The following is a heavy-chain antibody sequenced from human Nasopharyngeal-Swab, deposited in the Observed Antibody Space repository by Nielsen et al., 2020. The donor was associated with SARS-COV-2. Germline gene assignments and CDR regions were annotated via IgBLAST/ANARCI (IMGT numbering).Heavy chain of an antibody. CDR3: ARGAVAGRNAFDI. V-gene: IGHV3-74*01. CDR2: INTDASRT. CDR1: GFTLSNYW. J-gene: IGHJ3*02. D-gene: IGHD6-19*01. Sequence: GESLKISCAASGFTLSNYWIHWVRQTPGKGLLWVSRINTDASRTSYADSVKGRFTISRDNAKNTVYLQMNSLRPEDTAVHYCARGAVAGRNAFDIWGQGTMVTVSS.